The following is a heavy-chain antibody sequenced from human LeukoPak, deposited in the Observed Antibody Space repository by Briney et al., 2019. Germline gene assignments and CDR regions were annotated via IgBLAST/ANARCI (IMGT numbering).Heavy chain of an antibody. CDR2: IYTSGST. CDR1: GGSISSYY. V-gene: IGHV4-4*07. D-gene: IGHD2-15*01. CDR3: AREVVVVAATPGPFDY. Sequence: SETLSLTCTVSGGSISSYYWSWIRQPAGKGLEWIGRIYTSGSTNYNPSLKSRVTISVDTSKNQFSLKLSSVTAADTAVYYCAREVVVVAATPGPFDYWGQGTLVTVSS. J-gene: IGHJ4*02.